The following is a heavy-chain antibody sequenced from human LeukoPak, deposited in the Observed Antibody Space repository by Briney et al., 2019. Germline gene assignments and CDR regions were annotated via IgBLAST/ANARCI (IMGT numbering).Heavy chain of an antibody. CDR2: ISSSDSTT. CDR1: GFRFSDYS. Sequence: GGSLRLSWEASGFRFSDYSMNWVRQTPGKGLEWISYISSSDSTTYYTDSVRGRFTISRDNAKSSLYLLMNSLRDEDTGIYYCARNTIFHPWGQGTLVTVSS. CDR3: ARNTIFHP. V-gene: IGHV3-48*02. J-gene: IGHJ5*02. D-gene: IGHD3-9*01.